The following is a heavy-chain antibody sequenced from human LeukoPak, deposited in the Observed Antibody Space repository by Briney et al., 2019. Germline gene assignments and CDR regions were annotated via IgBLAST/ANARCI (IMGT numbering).Heavy chain of an antibody. CDR1: GFTFSSYG. Sequence: GGSLRLSCAASGFTFSSYGMHWVRQAPGKGLEWVAVIWYDGSNKYYADSVKGRFTISRDNSKNTLYLQMNSLRAEDTAVYYCAKDHRSSWYPYYYYMDVWSKGTTVTVSS. CDR2: IWYDGSNK. CDR3: AKDHRSSWYPYYYYMDV. D-gene: IGHD6-13*01. J-gene: IGHJ6*03. V-gene: IGHV3-33*06.